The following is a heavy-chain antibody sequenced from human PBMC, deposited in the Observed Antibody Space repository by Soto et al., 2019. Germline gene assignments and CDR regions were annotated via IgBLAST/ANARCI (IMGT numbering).Heavy chain of an antibody. CDR2: IYYSGST. Sequence: SETLSLTCTVSGGSISSSSYYWGWIRQPPGKGMEWIGSIYYSGSTYYNPSLKSRVTISVDTSKNQFSLKLSSVTAADTAVYYCARHSDYDILTGYYPNYYYYYGMDVWGQGTTVTVSS. CDR3: ARHSDYDILTGYYPNYYYYYGMDV. D-gene: IGHD3-9*01. J-gene: IGHJ6*02. V-gene: IGHV4-39*01. CDR1: GGSISSSSYY.